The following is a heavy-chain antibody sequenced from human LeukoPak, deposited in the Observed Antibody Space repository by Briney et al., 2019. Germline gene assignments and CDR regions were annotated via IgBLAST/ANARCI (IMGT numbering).Heavy chain of an antibody. J-gene: IGHJ5*02. V-gene: IGHV1-2*02. CDR1: GYTFTGYY. Sequence: ASVKVSCKASGYTFTGYYMHWVRQAPGQGLEWMGWINPNSGGTNYAQKFQGRVTMTRDTSISTAYMELSRLRSDDTAVYYCARFVGGATSNWFDPWGQGTLVTVSS. CDR2: INPNSGGT. D-gene: IGHD1-26*01. CDR3: ARFVGGATSNWFDP.